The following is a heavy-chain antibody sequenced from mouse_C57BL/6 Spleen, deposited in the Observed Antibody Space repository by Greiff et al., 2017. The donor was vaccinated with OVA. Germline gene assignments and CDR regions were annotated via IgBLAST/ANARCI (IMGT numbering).Heavy chain of an antibody. CDR2: INPSTGGT. CDR1: GYSFTGYY. CDR3: ARRIYYYGSSGYFDV. V-gene: IGHV1-42*01. Sequence: EVQLQQSGPELVKPGASVKISCQASGYSFTGYYMNWVKQSPEKSLEWIGEINPSTGGTTYNQKFKAKATLTVDKSSSTAYMQLKSLTSEDSAVYYCARRIYYYGSSGYFDVWGTGTTVTVSS. D-gene: IGHD1-1*01. J-gene: IGHJ1*03.